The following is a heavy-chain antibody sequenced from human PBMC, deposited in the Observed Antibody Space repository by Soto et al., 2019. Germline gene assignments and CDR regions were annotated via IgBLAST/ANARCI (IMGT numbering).Heavy chain of an antibody. Sequence: QVHLEESSPGLVKPSGTLSLTCGVSGGSITTSNWWNWVRQTPEKGLEWIGQVLHTGTTNYNPSLKTRLTISVDKSKNQFSLELTSVTAADTALYFCARSDYGDSNSQYFDYWGRGTLVTVSS. D-gene: IGHD4-17*01. V-gene: IGHV4-4*02. J-gene: IGHJ4*02. CDR1: GGSITTSNW. CDR2: VLHTGTT. CDR3: ARSDYGDSNSQYFDY.